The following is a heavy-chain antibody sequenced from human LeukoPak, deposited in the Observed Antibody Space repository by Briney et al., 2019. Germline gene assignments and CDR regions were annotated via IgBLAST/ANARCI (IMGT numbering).Heavy chain of an antibody. CDR2: ISGSGGST. D-gene: IGHD2-21*02. CDR1: GFTFSSYA. J-gene: IGHJ4*02. V-gene: IGHV3-23*01. Sequence: SGGSLRLSCAASGFTFSSYAMSWVRQAPGKGLEWVSAISGSGGSTYYADSVKGRFTISRDNSKNTLYLQMNSLRAEDTAVYYCAKGTDIVVVTAIGYWGQGTLVTVSS. CDR3: AKGTDIVVVTAIGY.